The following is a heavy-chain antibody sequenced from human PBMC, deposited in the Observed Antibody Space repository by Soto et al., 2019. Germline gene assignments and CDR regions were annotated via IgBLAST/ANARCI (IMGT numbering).Heavy chain of an antibody. D-gene: IGHD1-26*01. J-gene: IGHJ4*02. CDR1: GFTFSSYA. Sequence: GGSLSISCAASGFTFSSYAMSWFRQAPGKGLEWVSAISGSGGSTYYADSVKGRFTISRENSKNTLYLQMNSRRAEDTAVYYCAKDLGGSYGMFDYCGQGTLATVSS. V-gene: IGHV3-23*01. CDR3: AKDLGGSYGMFDY. CDR2: ISGSGGST.